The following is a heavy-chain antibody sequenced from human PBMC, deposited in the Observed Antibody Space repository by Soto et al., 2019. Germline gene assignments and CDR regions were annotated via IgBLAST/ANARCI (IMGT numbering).Heavy chain of an antibody. Sequence: GGSLRLSCAASGFTFGNAWMNWVRQAPGKGLEWVGRIKSKTDGGTTDYAAPVKGRFTISRDDSKNTLYLQMNSLKTEDTAVYYCTTDTYYYDSSGYYPLFDYWGQGTLVTVSS. D-gene: IGHD3-22*01. V-gene: IGHV3-15*07. CDR1: GFTFGNAW. J-gene: IGHJ4*02. CDR2: IKSKTDGGTT. CDR3: TTDTYYYDSSGYYPLFDY.